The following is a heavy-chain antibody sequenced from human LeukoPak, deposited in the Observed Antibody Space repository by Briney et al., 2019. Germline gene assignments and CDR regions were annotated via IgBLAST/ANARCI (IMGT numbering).Heavy chain of an antibody. D-gene: IGHD6-13*01. Sequence: GASVKVSCKASGYTFTGYYMHWVRQAPGQGLEWMGWINPNSGGTNYAQKFQGWVTMTRDTSISTAYMELSRLRSDDTAVYYCARSIPHSSRWTVNYFDYWGQGTLVTVSS. J-gene: IGHJ4*02. CDR1: GYTFTGYY. V-gene: IGHV1-2*04. CDR2: INPNSGGT. CDR3: ARSIPHSSRWTVNYFDY.